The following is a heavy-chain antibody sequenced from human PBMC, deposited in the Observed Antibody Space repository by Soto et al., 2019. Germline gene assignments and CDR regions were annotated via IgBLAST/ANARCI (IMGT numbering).Heavy chain of an antibody. Sequence: GSLRLSCAASGFTFSSYSMNWVRQAPGKGLEWVSSISSSSSYIYYADSVKGRFTISRDNAKNSLYLQMNSLRAEDTAVYYCARARHYYDSSGPSPDDAFDIWGQGTMVTVSS. V-gene: IGHV3-21*01. CDR2: ISSSSSYI. CDR3: ARARHYYDSSGPSPDDAFDI. D-gene: IGHD3-22*01. CDR1: GFTFSSYS. J-gene: IGHJ3*02.